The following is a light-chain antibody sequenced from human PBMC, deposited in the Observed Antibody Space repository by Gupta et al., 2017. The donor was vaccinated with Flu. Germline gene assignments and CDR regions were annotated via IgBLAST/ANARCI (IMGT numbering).Light chain of an antibody. CDR3: QKRSNRLYT. CDR1: QSVSRY. J-gene: IGKJ4*01. V-gene: IGKV3-11*01. Sequence: IMLTQSPATLSSSPEGRATLSCTARQSVSRYLSWYQQQPGQATRLIIYDASNRATVIPARFSGSGSGKVFTPTISSLQHEVFAVYYCQKRSNRLYTFGRGTKLEIK. CDR2: DAS.